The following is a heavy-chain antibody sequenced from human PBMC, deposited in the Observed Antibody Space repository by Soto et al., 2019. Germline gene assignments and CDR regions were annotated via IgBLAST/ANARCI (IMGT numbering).Heavy chain of an antibody. CDR1: GYTFTSYY. CDR2: INPNSGGT. CDR3: ARVRYDSSGYYYLEV. Sequence: QVQLVQSGAEVKKPGASVKVSCKASGYTFTSYYMHWVRQAPGQGPEWMGIINPNSGGTNYAQKFQGRVTMTRDTSISTAYMELSRLRSDDTAVYYCARVRYDSSGYYYLEVWGQGTLVTVSS. J-gene: IGHJ4*02. V-gene: IGHV1-2*02. D-gene: IGHD3-22*01.